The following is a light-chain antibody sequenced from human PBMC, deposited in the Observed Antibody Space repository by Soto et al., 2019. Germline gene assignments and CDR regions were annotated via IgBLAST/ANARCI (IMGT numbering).Light chain of an antibody. V-gene: IGKV3-20*01. J-gene: IGKJ2*01. CDR3: QHYGSSPGYT. CDR2: GAS. CDR1: QSVTSSS. Sequence: IVLTQSPGTLSRSPGERATLSCRASQSVTSSSLARYQQRPGEAPRLPIYGASSRATGVPDRFSGSGCGTDSALTSSRRVLEDVAVYYYQHYGSSPGYTFGQGTKREIK.